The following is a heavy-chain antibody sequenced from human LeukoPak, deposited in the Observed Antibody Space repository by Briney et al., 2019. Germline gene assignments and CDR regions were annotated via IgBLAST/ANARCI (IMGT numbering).Heavy chain of an antibody. Sequence: GGSLRLSCTASGFTFSSYAMNWVRQAPGKGLEWVSGIGAGRTFTYYADSVRGRFTISRDNAKKSVYLQMNSLRAEDTAIYYCVKSAGRNGGNWGQGTLVTVSS. CDR2: IGAGRTFT. CDR1: GFTFSSYA. D-gene: IGHD1-26*01. V-gene: IGHV3-23*01. J-gene: IGHJ4*02. CDR3: VKSAGRNGGN.